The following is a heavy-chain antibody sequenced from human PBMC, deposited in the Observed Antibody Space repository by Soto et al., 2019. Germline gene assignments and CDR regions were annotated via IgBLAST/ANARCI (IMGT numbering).Heavy chain of an antibody. D-gene: IGHD2-2*01. CDR1: GFTFRSYA. V-gene: IGHV3-23*01. J-gene: IGHJ5*02. CDR3: AKQRDIVVVPAAYNWFDP. CDR2: ISGSGGST. Sequence: PGGSLRLSCTASGFTFRSYAMSWVRQAPGKGLEWVSAISGSGGSTYYADSVKGRFTISRDNSKNTLYLQMNSLRAEDTAVYYCAKQRDIVVVPAAYNWFDPWGQGTLVTVSS.